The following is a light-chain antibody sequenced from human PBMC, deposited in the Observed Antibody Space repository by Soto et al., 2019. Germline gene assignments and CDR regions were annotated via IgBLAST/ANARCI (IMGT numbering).Light chain of an antibody. V-gene: IGKV3-15*01. CDR1: QSLSSN. Sequence: EVLMTQSPATLSVSPGEGATLSCMASQSLSSNLAWYLQKPGQAPRLLIYGASTRATGIPARFSGSGSGTEFTLTISSLQSEDFAVYFCQQYNRWPLTFGGGTKVDIK. CDR2: GAS. CDR3: QQYNRWPLT. J-gene: IGKJ4*01.